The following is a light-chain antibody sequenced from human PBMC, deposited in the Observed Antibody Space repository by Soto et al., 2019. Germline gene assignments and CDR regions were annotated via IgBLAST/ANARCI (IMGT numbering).Light chain of an antibody. J-gene: IGKJ4*01. CDR1: QSIDTF. CDR2: GAS. CDR3: QQHADWPLS. V-gene: IGKV3-15*01. Sequence: EIVLTQSPATLSLSPGERVTLSCRASQSIDTFLAWYQQKPGQAPRLLMYGASTRATGIPGRFSGSWSGTEFNLTITSLQSEDFAVYYCQQHADWPLSFGGGTKVEIK.